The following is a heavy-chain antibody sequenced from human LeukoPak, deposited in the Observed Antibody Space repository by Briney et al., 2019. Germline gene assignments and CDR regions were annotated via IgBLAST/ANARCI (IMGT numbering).Heavy chain of an antibody. CDR2: ISGSGGST. D-gene: IGHD2-2*01. V-gene: IGHV3-23*01. CDR1: GFTFSSYA. CDR3: AKDGGVYFRRTSCAPRGMDV. Sequence: PGGSLRLSCAASGFTFSSYAMSWVRQAPGKGLEWVSAISGSGGSTYYADSVKGRFTISRDNSKNTLYMQMNSLRAEDTAVYYCAKDGGVYFRRTSCAPRGMDVWGQGNTVTVSS. J-gene: IGHJ6*02.